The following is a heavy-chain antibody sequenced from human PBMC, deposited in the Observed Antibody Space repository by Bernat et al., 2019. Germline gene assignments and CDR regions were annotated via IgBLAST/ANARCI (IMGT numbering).Heavy chain of an antibody. CDR3: ARDYSGSGYYGDFDY. J-gene: IGHJ4*02. Sequence: QVQLQESGPGLVKPSQTLSLTCTVSGGSICSGGYYWSWIRQHPGKGLEWIGYIYYSGSTYYNPSLKSRVTISVDTSKNQFSLKLSSVTAADTAVYYCARDYSGSGYYGDFDYWGQGTLVTVSS. V-gene: IGHV4-31*03. CDR2: IYYSGST. D-gene: IGHD3-3*01. CDR1: GGSICSGGYY.